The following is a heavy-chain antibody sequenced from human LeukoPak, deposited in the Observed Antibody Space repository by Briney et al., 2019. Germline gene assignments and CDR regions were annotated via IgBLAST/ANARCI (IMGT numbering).Heavy chain of an antibody. Sequence: GGSLRLSCAASGFTFSSYWMHWVRQAPGKGLVWVSRIKSDGSITNYADSVKGRFTISRDNSKNTLYLQMNSLRAEDTAVYYCAREGPNYVSRLSPNPTEYYYYYMDVWGKGTTVTVSS. CDR2: IKSDGSIT. D-gene: IGHD4/OR15-4a*01. CDR1: GFTFSSYW. V-gene: IGHV3-74*01. CDR3: AREGPNYVSRLSPNPTEYYYYYMDV. J-gene: IGHJ6*03.